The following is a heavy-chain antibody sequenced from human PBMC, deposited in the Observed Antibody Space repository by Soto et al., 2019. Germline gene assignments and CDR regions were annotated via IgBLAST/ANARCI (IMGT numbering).Heavy chain of an antibody. D-gene: IGHD3-3*01. Sequence: GGSLRLSCAASGFTFSSYSMNWVRQAPGKRLEWVSSISSSSSYIYYADSVKGRFTISRDNAKNSLYLQMNSLRAEDTAVYYCARDQASSHGYYTGMGGLTNGMDVWGQGTTVTVSS. J-gene: IGHJ6*02. CDR3: ARDQASSHGYYTGMGGLTNGMDV. CDR1: GFTFSSYS. CDR2: ISSSSSYI. V-gene: IGHV3-21*01.